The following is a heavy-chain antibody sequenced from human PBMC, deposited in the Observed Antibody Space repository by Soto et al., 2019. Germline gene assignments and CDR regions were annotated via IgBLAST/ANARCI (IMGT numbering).Heavy chain of an antibody. V-gene: IGHV3-48*02. J-gene: IGHJ4*02. CDR3: SRSVEGHFDY. Sequence: EVQLVESGGDLVPRGGSLRLSCVASGFTFSVYSMNWVRQAPGKGLEWFSYITSDTKTIKYADSVKGRFTISRDNAKNSVYLHMNSLRDEDTVVYYCSRSVEGHFDYWGQGTVVTVSS. CDR1: GFTFSVYS. CDR2: ITSDTKTI. D-gene: IGHD6-19*01.